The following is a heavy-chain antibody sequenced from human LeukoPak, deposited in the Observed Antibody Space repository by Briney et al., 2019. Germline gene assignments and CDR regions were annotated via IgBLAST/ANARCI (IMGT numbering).Heavy chain of an antibody. CDR1: GYSISSGYY. J-gene: IGHJ4*02. Sequence: PSETLSLTCTVSGYSISSGYYWGWIRQPPGKGLEWIGSIHYSGSTYYNPSLRSRVTISVDTSKNQFSLKLSSVTAADTAVYYCARLSTAGYSSGWYPGYWGQGTLVTVSS. CDR2: IHYSGST. V-gene: IGHV4-38-2*02. CDR3: ARLSTAGYSSGWYPGY. D-gene: IGHD6-19*01.